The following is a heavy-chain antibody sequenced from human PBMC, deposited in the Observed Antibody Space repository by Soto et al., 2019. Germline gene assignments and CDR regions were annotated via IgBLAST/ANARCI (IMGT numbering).Heavy chain of an antibody. CDR2: IYYSEST. Sequence: TLSLTRTVSGGSITSGGNSCSWLRQDPGKGLELIGYIYYSESTYYNPSLKSLVTRAGDTSQNRFSLRLSCVTAADTAVYFCARGTPYDSSAHNGFDPWGQGTRVT. CDR3: ARGTPYDSSAHNGFDP. CDR1: GGSITSGGNS. J-gene: IGHJ5*02. D-gene: IGHD3-22*01. V-gene: IGHV4-31*01.